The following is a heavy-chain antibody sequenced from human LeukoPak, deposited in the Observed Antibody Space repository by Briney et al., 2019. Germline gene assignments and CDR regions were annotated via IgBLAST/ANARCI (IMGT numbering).Heavy chain of an antibody. Sequence: GSLRLSCTASGFTFSSYWMHWVRQAPGKGLVWVSRIYSEGSSTTYADSVKGRFTISRDNSKNTLYLQMNSLRAGDTAVYYCAKHFSSGTYYNYFDYWGQGTLVTVSS. D-gene: IGHD3-10*01. CDR1: GFTFSSYW. CDR3: AKHFSSGTYYNYFDY. CDR2: IYSEGSST. J-gene: IGHJ4*02. V-gene: IGHV3-74*01.